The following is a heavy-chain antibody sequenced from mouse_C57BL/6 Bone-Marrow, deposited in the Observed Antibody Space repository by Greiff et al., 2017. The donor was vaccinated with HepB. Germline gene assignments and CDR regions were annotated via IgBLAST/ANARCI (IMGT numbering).Heavy chain of an antibody. V-gene: IGHV5-9-1*02. Sequence: EVQGVESGEGLVKPGGSLKLSCAASGFTFSSYAMSWVRQTPEKRLEWVAYISSGGDYIYYADTVKGRFTISRDNARNTLYLQMSSLKSEDTAMYYCTRGGYYGTWFAYWGQGTLVTVSA. CDR2: ISSGGDYI. CDR3: TRGGYYGTWFAY. CDR1: GFTFSSYA. D-gene: IGHD1-1*01. J-gene: IGHJ3*01.